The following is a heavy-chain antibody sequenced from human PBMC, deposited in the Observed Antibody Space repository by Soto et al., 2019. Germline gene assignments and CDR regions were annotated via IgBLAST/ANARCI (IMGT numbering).Heavy chain of an antibody. CDR1: GFTFSNYW. J-gene: IGHJ4*02. V-gene: IGHV3-74*01. CDR3: ARAAGGGSYYFPFDY. D-gene: IGHD1-26*01. Sequence: EVQLVESGGDLVQPGESLRLSCVASGFTFSNYWMSWVRQAPGKGLVWVSRIHSDGSSTNDADSVKGRFTISRDNAKNTLYLQMNSLTVKDTAVYYCARAAGGGSYYFPFDYWGQGTLVTVSS. CDR2: IHSDGSST.